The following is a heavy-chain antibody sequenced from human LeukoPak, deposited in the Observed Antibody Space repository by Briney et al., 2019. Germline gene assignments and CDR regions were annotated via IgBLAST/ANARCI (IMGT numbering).Heavy chain of an antibody. J-gene: IGHJ1*01. CDR2: INPNSGGT. V-gene: IGHV1-2*02. CDR1: GYTFTGYY. CDR3: ARDESTSILWW. D-gene: IGHD2-21*01. Sequence: ASVKVSCKASGYTFTGYYMHWVRRAPGQGLEWMGWINPNSGGTNYAQKFQGRVTMTRDTSISTAYMELSSLRSEDTAVYYCARDESTSILWWWGQGTLVTVSS.